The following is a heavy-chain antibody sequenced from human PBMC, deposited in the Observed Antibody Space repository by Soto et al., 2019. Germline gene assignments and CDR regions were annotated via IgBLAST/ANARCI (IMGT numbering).Heavy chain of an antibody. J-gene: IGHJ4*02. Sequence: QITLKESGPTLVKPTQTLTLTCTFSGFSLSTSGVGVGWIRQPPGKALEWLTAIYWDDSKEYSPSLQRRLTITNDTSKNQVVLTMTNMDPVDTATYYCAHKRSGDYPLDYWGQGTLVTVSS. CDR2: IYWDDSK. CDR3: AHKRSGDYPLDY. D-gene: IGHD4-17*01. V-gene: IGHV2-5*02. CDR1: GFSLSTSGVG.